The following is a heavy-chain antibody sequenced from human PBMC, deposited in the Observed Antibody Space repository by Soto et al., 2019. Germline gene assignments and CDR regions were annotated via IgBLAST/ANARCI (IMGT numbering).Heavy chain of an antibody. Sequence: ASVKVSCKASGYTFTSYGISWVRQAPGQGLEWMGWISAYNGNTNYAQKLQGRVTMTTDTSTSTAYMELRSLRSDDTAVYYCARNSPRFLEWLTSAKTRRATWWFDPWGQGTLVTVSS. CDR1: GYTFTSYG. J-gene: IGHJ5*02. CDR2: ISAYNGNT. CDR3: ARNSPRFLEWLTSAKTRRATWWFDP. D-gene: IGHD3-3*01. V-gene: IGHV1-18*01.